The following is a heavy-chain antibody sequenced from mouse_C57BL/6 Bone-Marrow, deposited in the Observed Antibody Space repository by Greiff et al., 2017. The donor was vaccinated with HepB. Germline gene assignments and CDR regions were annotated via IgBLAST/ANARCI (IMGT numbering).Heavy chain of an antibody. CDR2: IYPRSGNT. V-gene: IGHV1-81*01. J-gene: IGHJ4*01. CDR1: GYTFTSYG. D-gene: IGHD1-1*01. CDR3: ASYGSSYDYAMDY. Sequence: VKLMESGAELARPGASVKLSCKASGYTFTSYGISWVKQRTGQGLEWIGEIYPRSGNTYYNEKFKGKATLTADKSSSTAYMELRSLTSEDSAVYFCASYGSSYDYAMDYWGQGTSVTVSS.